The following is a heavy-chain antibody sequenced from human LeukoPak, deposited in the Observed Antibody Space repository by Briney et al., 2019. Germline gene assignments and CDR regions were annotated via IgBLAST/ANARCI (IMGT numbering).Heavy chain of an antibody. CDR2: INAGGGST. J-gene: IGHJ4*02. CDR3: AKPARTDYVDY. Sequence: QSGGSLRLSCAASGFTFSSYAMNWVRQAPGKGLEWVSAINAGGGSTYYADSVKGRFTISRDNSKNTLYLQMNSLRAEDTAVYYCAKPARTDYVDYWGQGTLVTVSS. CDR1: GFTFSSYA. V-gene: IGHV3-23*01. D-gene: IGHD1-14*01.